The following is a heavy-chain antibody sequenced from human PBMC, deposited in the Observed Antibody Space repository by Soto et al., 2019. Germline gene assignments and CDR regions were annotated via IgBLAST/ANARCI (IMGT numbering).Heavy chain of an antibody. CDR2: IIPIFGTA. D-gene: IGHD4-17*01. J-gene: IGHJ6*02. CDR3: ARDVYGDYYYYGMDV. V-gene: IGHV1-69*06. CDR1: GGTFSSCA. Sequence: ASVKVSCKASGGTFSSCAISWVRRDRGQGLEWMGGIIPIFGTANYAQKFQGRVTITADKSTSTAYMELSSLRSEDTAVYYCARDVYGDYYYYGMDVWGQGTTVTVSS.